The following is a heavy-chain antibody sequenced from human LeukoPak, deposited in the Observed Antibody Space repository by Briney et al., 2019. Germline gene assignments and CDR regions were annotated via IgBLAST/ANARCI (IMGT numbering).Heavy chain of an antibody. V-gene: IGHV3-23*01. Sequence: GGSLRLSCAASGFPFSSYAMIWLRQAPGKGLAGVSAMSGSGGSTYYADSGKGRFTISRDNSKDTLYLQMNSVRAEDTAVYYCAKDNNAAAGRRLIDYWGHGTLVTVSS. J-gene: IGHJ4*01. D-gene: IGHD6-13*01. CDR1: GFPFSSYA. CDR2: MSGSGGST. CDR3: AKDNNAAAGRRLIDY.